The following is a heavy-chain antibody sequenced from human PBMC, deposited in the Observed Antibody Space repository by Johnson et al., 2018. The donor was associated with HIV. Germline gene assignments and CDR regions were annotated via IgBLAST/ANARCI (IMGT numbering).Heavy chain of an antibody. CDR3: ASDYGDYDHAFDI. CDR2: ISRGGSSASVL. J-gene: IGHJ3*02. V-gene: IGHV3-48*03. Sequence: EKLVESGGGVVQPGRSLRLSCAASGVTFSSHAMHWVRQAPGKGLAWVSYISRGGSSASVLYYAASVKGRCTISRENAKTSVYLQMKSLRSDDTAVYSCASDYGDYDHAFDIWGRGKVVTVTS. D-gene: IGHD4-17*01. CDR1: GVTFSSHA.